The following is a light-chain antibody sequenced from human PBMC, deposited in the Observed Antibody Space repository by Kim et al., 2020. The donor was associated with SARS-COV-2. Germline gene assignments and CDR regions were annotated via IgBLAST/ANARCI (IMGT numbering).Light chain of an antibody. CDR1: QTIGTW. V-gene: IGKV1-5*03. Sequence: ASVGDRVTICCRASQTIGTWLAWYQQNPGKAPNLLIYLASTLETGVPSRFIGSGSGTEFTLTIDSLQPDDFATYFCQHYSRFPYTFGQGTKVDIK. J-gene: IGKJ2*01. CDR2: LAS. CDR3: QHYSRFPYT.